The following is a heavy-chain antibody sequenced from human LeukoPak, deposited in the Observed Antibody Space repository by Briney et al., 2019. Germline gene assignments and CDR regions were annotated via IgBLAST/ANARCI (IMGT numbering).Heavy chain of an antibody. Sequence: PGGSLRLSCAASGFTFSSYSVNWVRQAPGKGPEWVSYISSSSSTRYYADSVKGRFTISRDNAKDSLYLQMNSLRAEDTAVYYCARDIHPYYYDSSGFDYWGQGTLVTVSS. J-gene: IGHJ4*02. CDR1: GFTFSSYS. V-gene: IGHV3-48*04. D-gene: IGHD3-22*01. CDR2: ISSSSSTR. CDR3: ARDIHPYYYDSSGFDY.